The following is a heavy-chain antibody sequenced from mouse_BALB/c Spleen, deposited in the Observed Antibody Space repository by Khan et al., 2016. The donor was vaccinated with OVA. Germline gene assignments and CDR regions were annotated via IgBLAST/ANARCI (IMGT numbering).Heavy chain of an antibody. D-gene: IGHD2-14*01. Sequence: QVQLQQSGAELARPGASVKMSCKASGYTFTTYTMHWVKQRPGQGLEWIGYINPSHGYTNYNQKFKDKSTLTADKSSSTDYMQLSSLTSDYSAVYYCAREGAYYRSDGWFSYWGQGTLVTVSA. V-gene: IGHV1-4*01. J-gene: IGHJ3*01. CDR2: INPSHGYT. CDR1: GYTFTTYT. CDR3: AREGAYYRSDGWFSY.